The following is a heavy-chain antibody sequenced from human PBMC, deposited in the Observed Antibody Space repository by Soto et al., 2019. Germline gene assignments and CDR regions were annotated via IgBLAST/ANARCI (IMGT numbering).Heavy chain of an antibody. CDR2: IYYSGST. V-gene: IGHV4-59*08. D-gene: IGHD2-2*01. Sequence: SETLSLTCTVSGGSISSYYWSWIRQPPGKGLEWIGFIYYSGSTNYNPSLKSRVTISVDTSKNQFSLKLSSVTAADTAVYYCARLEYQLLFDYWGQGTLVTVSS. CDR1: GGSISSYY. CDR3: ARLEYQLLFDY. J-gene: IGHJ4*02.